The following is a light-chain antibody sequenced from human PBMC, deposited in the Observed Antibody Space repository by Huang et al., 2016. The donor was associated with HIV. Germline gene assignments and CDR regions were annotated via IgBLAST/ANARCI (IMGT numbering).Light chain of an antibody. Sequence: EIVLTQSPTTMSLSPGERATLSCRASQSVNRYLAWYQQKPGQAPRLLIYDASNRATGIPARFRGSGYGTDFTLTISSLEPEDFAVYYCQQRSNWPPITFGQGTRLEIK. J-gene: IGKJ5*01. CDR2: DAS. CDR1: QSVNRY. CDR3: QQRSNWPPIT. V-gene: IGKV3-11*01.